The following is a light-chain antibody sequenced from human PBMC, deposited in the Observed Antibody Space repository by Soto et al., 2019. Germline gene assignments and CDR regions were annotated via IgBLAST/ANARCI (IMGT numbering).Light chain of an antibody. CDR2: EGS. CDR3: CSYAGSSTYV. J-gene: IGLJ1*01. V-gene: IGLV2-23*01. Sequence: QSALTQPASVSGSPGQSITISCAGTSSDAGNYNLVSWYQQHPGKAPKLMIYEGSKRPSGVSNRFSGSKSGNTASLTISILQAEDEADYYCCSYAGSSTYVFGTGTKVTVL. CDR1: SSDAGNYNL.